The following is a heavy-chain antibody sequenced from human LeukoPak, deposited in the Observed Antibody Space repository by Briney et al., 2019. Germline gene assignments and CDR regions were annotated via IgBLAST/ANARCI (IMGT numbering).Heavy chain of an antibody. J-gene: IGHJ4*02. CDR1: GGSISSGSYY. Sequence: SETLSLTCTVSGGSISSGSYYWSWIRQPAGKGLEWIGRIYTSGSTNYNPSLKSRVTISVDTSKNQFSLKLSSVTAADTAVYYCARALFGESLSLNYWGQGTLVTVSS. D-gene: IGHD3-10*02. CDR2: IYTSGST. V-gene: IGHV4-61*02. CDR3: ARALFGESLSLNY.